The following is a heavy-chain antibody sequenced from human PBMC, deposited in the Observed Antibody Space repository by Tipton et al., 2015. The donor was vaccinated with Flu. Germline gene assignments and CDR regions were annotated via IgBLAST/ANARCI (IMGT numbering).Heavy chain of an antibody. CDR1: GGSISSYN. CDR2: IYYSGST. D-gene: IGHD1-26*01. Sequence: TLSLTCTVSGGSISSYNWSWIRQPPGKGLEWVGYIYYSGSTNYNPSLTSRVTISVDTSKNQFSLKLSSVTAADTAVYYCARLTGLGAAPDSPTYYYSYGMDVWAQGTTVTVSS. V-gene: IGHV4-59*01. J-gene: IGHJ6*02. CDR3: ARLTGLGAAPDSPTYYYSYGMDV.